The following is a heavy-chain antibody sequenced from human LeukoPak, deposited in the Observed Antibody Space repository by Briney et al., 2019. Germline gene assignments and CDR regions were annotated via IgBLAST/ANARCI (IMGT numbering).Heavy chain of an antibody. CDR1: GGSISSYY. Sequence: SETLSLTCTVSGGSISSYYWSRIRQPAGKGLEWIGRIYTSGSTNYNPSLKSRVTISVDTSKNQFSLKLSSVTAADTAVYYCASGVVVPASFDYWGQGTLVTVSS. CDR3: ASGVVVPASFDY. D-gene: IGHD2-2*01. CDR2: IYTSGST. J-gene: IGHJ4*02. V-gene: IGHV4-4*07.